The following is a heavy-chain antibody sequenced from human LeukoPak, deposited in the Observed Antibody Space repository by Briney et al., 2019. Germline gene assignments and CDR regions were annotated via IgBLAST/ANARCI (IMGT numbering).Heavy chain of an antibody. CDR3: ARHLYGSGSYDY. CDR1: VGSISGYY. J-gene: IGHJ4*02. D-gene: IGHD3-10*01. Sequence: SETLSLTGTVSVGSISGYYWSWIRQPPGKGLEWSGYIYYSGSINYNPSLKSRVTISVDTSKNQFSLKLTSVTAADTAVYYCARHLYGSGSYDYWGQGTLVTVSS. V-gene: IGHV4-59*08. CDR2: IYYSGSI.